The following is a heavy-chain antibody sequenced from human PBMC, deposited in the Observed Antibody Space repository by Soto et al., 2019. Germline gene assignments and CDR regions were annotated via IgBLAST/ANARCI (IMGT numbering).Heavy chain of an antibody. CDR3: AQAMRDTSMGGI. J-gene: IGHJ4*01. D-gene: IGHD5-18*01. CDR2: INDRDGTT. V-gene: IGHV3-23*01. Sequence: GALRLPCAASGFTFSHYAINRVRQAPGKGLEWSPTINDRDGTTYYADSVKGRFTFSRDNFNNMVYLQMNSLRAEDTGAYYGAQAMRDTSMGGIWGQGTMVTVSS. CDR1: GFTFSHYA.